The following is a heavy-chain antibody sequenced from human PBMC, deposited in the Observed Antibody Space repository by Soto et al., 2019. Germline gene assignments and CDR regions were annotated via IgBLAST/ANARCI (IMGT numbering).Heavy chain of an antibody. V-gene: IGHV3-21*01. CDR1: GFTFSSYS. Sequence: PWGSLRLSCAASGFTFSSYSMNWVRQAPGKGLEWVSSISSSSSYIYYADSVKGRFTISRDNAKNSLYLQMNSLRAEDTAVYYCARASETTMIVVVITSNFDYWGQGTLVTVSS. CDR2: ISSSSSYI. D-gene: IGHD3-22*01. CDR3: ARASETTMIVVVITSNFDY. J-gene: IGHJ4*02.